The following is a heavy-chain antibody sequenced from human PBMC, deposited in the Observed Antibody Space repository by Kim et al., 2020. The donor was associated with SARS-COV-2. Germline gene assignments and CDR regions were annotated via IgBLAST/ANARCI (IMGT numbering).Heavy chain of an antibody. D-gene: IGHD6-13*01. Sequence: YAPSGEGRFTIARDDSKSCAYLQMTSLKTEDTGVYYCTRGGSSSSWTGDYWGQGTLVTVSS. V-gene: IGHV3-49*02. CDR3: TRGGSSSSWTGDY. J-gene: IGHJ4*02.